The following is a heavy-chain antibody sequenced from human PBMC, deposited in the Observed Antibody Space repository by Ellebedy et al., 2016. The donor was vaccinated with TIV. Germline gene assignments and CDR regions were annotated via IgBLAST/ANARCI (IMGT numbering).Heavy chain of an antibody. J-gene: IGHJ6*02. D-gene: IGHD1-26*01. CDR2: IKQDGSEK. Sequence: PGGSLRLSCVDSGFSFSIYSMSWVRQAPGKGLEWVANIKQDGSEKYYVDSVKGRFNIARDNAKNSLYLQMNSLRAEDTAVYYCARARGLPYEKWGGAGYGMDVWGQGTTVSVSS. V-gene: IGHV3-7*03. CDR1: GFSFSIYS. CDR3: ARARGLPYEKWGGAGYGMDV.